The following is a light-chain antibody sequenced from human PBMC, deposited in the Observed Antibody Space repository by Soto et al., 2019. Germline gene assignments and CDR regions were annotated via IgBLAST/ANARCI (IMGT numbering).Light chain of an antibody. J-gene: IGKJ2*01. CDR3: QHYGWSPQ. Sequence: EIVLTQSPGTLSLSPGERATLSCRTSQSVNSAHLAWYRQRPGQTPSLLIYAASKRAAGTPDRFSGGGTGTDFTLTSRRLEPEDFAMYFCQHYGWSPQFGQGTKLEI. CDR1: QSVNSAH. V-gene: IGKV3-20*01. CDR2: AAS.